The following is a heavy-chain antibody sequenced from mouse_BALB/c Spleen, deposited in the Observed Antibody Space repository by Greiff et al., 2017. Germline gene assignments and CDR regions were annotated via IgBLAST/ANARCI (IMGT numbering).Heavy chain of an antibody. Sequence: ELVKPGASVKLSCKASGYTFTSYWINWIKQRPGQGLEWIGRIAPGSGSTYYNEMFKGKATLTVDTSSSPAYIQLSSLSSEDSAVYFCADGYYFDYGGQGTTLTVSS. D-gene: IGHD2-3*01. CDR1: GYTFTSYW. CDR3: ADGYYFDY. J-gene: IGHJ2*01. V-gene: IGHV1S41*01. CDR2: IAPGSGST.